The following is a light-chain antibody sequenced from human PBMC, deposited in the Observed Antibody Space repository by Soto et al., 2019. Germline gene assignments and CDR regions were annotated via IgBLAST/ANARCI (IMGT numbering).Light chain of an antibody. CDR2: EGS. CDR3: CSYASVSSFV. CDR1: SSDVASYNL. Sequence: QSALTQPASVSGSPGQSITISCTGISSDVASYNLVSWYQLHPGKAPKLIIYEGSKRPSGVSGRFSGSQSGSTASLTISGLQAEDEADYCCCSYASVSSFVFGTGTKLTVL. J-gene: IGLJ1*01. V-gene: IGLV2-23*03.